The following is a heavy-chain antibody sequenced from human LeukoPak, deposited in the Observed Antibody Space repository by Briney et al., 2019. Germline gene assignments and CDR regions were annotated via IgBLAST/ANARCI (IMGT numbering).Heavy chain of an antibody. Sequence: KASETLSLTCTVSGGSISSSSYYWGWIRQPPGKGLEWIGSIYYSGSTYYNPSLKSRVTVSVDTSKNQFSLKLSSVTAADTAVYYCARDPIVSGQPFWGQGTLVTVSS. CDR2: IYYSGST. J-gene: IGHJ4*02. D-gene: IGHD2-21*01. CDR1: GGSISSSSYY. V-gene: IGHV4-39*07. CDR3: ARDPIVSGQPF.